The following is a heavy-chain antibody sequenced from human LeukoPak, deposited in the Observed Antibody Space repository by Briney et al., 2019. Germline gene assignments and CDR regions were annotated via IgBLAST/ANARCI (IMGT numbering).Heavy chain of an antibody. CDR2: MNPNSGNT. Sequence: ASVKVSCKASGGTFSSYAISWVRQATGQGLEWMGWMNPNSGNTGYAQKFQGRVTMTRNTSISTAYMELSSLRSEDTAVYYCARAVAGLFDYWGQGTLVTVSS. J-gene: IGHJ4*02. CDR3: ARAVAGLFDY. D-gene: IGHD6-19*01. CDR1: GGTFSSYA. V-gene: IGHV1-8*02.